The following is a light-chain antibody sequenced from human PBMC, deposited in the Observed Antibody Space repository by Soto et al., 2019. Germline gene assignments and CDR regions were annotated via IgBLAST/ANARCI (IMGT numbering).Light chain of an antibody. CDR3: QQRSDWPIT. CDR1: QSVRSE. CDR2: DAS. Sequence: EIVLTQSPATLPLSPGERATLSCRASQSVRSELAWYQQKPGQAPRLLIYDASNRATGIPARFSGSGSGTDFTLTISSLEPEDFAVYYCQQRSDWPITFGQGTRLEIK. J-gene: IGKJ5*01. V-gene: IGKV3-11*01.